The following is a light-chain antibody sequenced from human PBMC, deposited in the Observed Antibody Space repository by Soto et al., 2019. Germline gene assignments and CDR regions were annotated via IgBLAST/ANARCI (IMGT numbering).Light chain of an antibody. CDR1: SGSVSSDYY. V-gene: IGLV8-61*01. Sequence: QTVVTQEPSFSVSPGGTVTLTCGLSSGSVSSDYYPSWYQQTPGQAPRTLIYSTKIRSSGVPDRFSGSILGNKAALTITGAQADDESDYYCLLYSGSGIWVFGGGTKVTVL. J-gene: IGLJ3*02. CDR3: LLYSGSGIWV. CDR2: STK.